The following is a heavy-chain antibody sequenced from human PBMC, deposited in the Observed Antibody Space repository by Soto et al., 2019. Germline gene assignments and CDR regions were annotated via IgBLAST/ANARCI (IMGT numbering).Heavy chain of an antibody. J-gene: IGHJ6*02. V-gene: IGHV5-10-1*01. CDR2: IDPSDSYT. CDR3: ARQSAASPFYYSVTAV. CDR1: GENCVGYC. Sequence: CWKVAGENCVGYCSSWMRKKQGKGLEWMGRIDPSDSYTNYSPSFQGHVTISADKSISTAYLQWSSLKASDTAMYYCARQSAASPFYYSVTAVRGQRTTVIVFS.